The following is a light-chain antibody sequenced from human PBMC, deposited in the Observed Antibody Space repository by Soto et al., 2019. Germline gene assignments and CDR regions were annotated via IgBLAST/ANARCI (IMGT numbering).Light chain of an antibody. CDR2: EDD. CDR3: YSYAGRSTSV. J-gene: IGLJ2*01. CDR1: RSDDGSYNL. V-gene: IGLV2-23*01. Sequence: QSALTQPASVSGSPGQSITISCTETRSDDGSYNLVSWYQQYPGKAPKLMIYEDDERPSGVSNRFSGSKSGNTASLTISGLQAEDEADYYCYSYAGRSTSVFGGGTKLTVL.